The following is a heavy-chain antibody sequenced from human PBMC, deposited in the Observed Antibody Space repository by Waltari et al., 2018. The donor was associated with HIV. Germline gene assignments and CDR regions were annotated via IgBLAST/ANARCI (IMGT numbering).Heavy chain of an antibody. CDR2: MSYSGST. V-gene: IGHV4-39*01. D-gene: IGHD4-4*01. CDR3: ARSFSGYSNYFDP. J-gene: IGHJ5*02. Sequence: QLQLPESGPGLVKSSETLSLTCTVSGGSMPISSYYRAWLRQPPGKGLEWIGSMSYSGSTYNNASLRSRLTISVDTSKNQFSMKLTSVTAADTAMYYCARSFSGYSNYFDPWGQGTLVTVSS. CDR1: GGSMPISSYY.